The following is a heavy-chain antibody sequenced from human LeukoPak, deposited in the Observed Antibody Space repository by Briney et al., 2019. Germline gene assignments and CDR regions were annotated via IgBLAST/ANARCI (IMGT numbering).Heavy chain of an antibody. D-gene: IGHD6-13*01. V-gene: IGHV4-59*08. CDR3: ARHVIRGYSSSYFEY. Sequence: PSETLSLTCTVSSGSMSVYYWSWIRQPPGKGLEWIGYAHYSGSTNYSPSLKNRVTLSLEKSENHFSLRLSSVTAADTAVYYCARHVIRGYSSSYFEYWGQGILVTVSS. CDR2: AHYSGST. J-gene: IGHJ4*02. CDR1: SGSMSVYY.